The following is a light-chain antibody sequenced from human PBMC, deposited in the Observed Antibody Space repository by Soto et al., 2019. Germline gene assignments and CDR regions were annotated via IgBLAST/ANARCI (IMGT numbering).Light chain of an antibody. CDR3: QQYNSWPPAIT. J-gene: IGKJ5*01. V-gene: IGKV3-15*01. Sequence: EIVMTQSPATLSVSPGERATLSCRTSQSVTNNVAWYQQKPGQAPRLLIYGASTRAIDVPARFSGSGSGTEFTLTISSLQFEDFAVYYCQQYNSWPPAITFGQGTRLEIK. CDR1: QSVTNN. CDR2: GAS.